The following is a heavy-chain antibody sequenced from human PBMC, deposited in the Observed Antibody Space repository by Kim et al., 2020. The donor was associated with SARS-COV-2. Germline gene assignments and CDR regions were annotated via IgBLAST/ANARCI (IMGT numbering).Heavy chain of an antibody. D-gene: IGHD3-10*01. CDR1: GFTFGDYA. CDR2: ISWNSGSI. V-gene: IGHV3-9*01. Sequence: GGSLRLSCAASGFTFGDYAMHWVRQAPGKGLEWVSGISWNSGSIGYADSVKGRFTISRDNAKNSLYLQMNSLRAEDTALYYCAKDIWFGESLYYYYYGMDVWGQGTTVTVSS. CDR3: AKDIWFGESLYYYYYGMDV. J-gene: IGHJ6*02.